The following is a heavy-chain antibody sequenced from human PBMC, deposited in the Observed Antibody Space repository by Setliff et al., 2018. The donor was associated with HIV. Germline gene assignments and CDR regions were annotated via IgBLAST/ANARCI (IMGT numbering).Heavy chain of an antibody. V-gene: IGHV4-39*07. D-gene: IGHD2-8*01. Sequence: PSETLSLTCTVSGDSMSSTIYYWGWIRQPPGKGLTWIGSIYYTGGTYYNPSLKSRVTISVDMSKNQFSLKLSSVTAADTAVYYCASSMGSHDAFDIWGQGTMVTVTS. CDR1: GDSMSSTIYY. CDR3: ASSMGSHDAFDI. CDR2: IYYTGGT. J-gene: IGHJ3*02.